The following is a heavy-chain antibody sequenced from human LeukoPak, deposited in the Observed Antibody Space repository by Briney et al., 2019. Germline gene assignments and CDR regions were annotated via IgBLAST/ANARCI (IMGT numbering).Heavy chain of an antibody. CDR2: INWNGGST. CDR3: ARAPYYYDSSGYSPSDY. D-gene: IGHD3-22*01. Sequence: GGSLRLSCAASGFTFDDYGMSWVRQAPGKGLEWVSGINWNGGSTGYADSVKGRFTIPRDNAKNSLYLQMNSLRAEDTALYYCARAPYYYDSSGYSPSDYWGQRTLVTVSS. J-gene: IGHJ4*02. V-gene: IGHV3-20*04. CDR1: GFTFDDYG.